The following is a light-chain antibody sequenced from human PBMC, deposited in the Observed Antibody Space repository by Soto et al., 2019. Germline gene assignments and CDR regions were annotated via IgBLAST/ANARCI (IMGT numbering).Light chain of an antibody. CDR1: QGIRNF. V-gene: IGKV1-27*01. J-gene: IGKJ5*01. CDR3: QKYSSVIT. CDR2: AAS. Sequence: DIQMTQSPSSLSASVGDRVTITCRASQGIRNFLAWYQQKPGKVPKLLISAASTLESGVPSRFSGSGSGTDFTHTITSLQPEDVATYYCQKYSSVITFGQGTRLEIK.